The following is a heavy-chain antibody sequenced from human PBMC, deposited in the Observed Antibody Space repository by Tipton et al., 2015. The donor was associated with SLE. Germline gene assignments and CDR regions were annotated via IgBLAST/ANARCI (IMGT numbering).Heavy chain of an antibody. J-gene: IGHJ3*02. Sequence: SLRLSCAASGFTFSSDEMNWVRQAPGKGLEWVSYISSSASFIHYADSVKGRFTISRDNAKNSLYLQMNSLRAEDTAVYYCAKGKGTSCDNAFDIWGQGTMVTVSS. CDR1: GFTFSSDE. V-gene: IGHV3-48*03. D-gene: IGHD2-2*02. CDR3: AKGKGTSCDNAFDI. CDR2: ISSSASFI.